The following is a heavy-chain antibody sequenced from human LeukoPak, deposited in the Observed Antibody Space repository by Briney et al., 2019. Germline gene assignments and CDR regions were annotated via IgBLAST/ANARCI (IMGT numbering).Heavy chain of an antibody. V-gene: IGHV4-39*07. Sequence: PSETLSLTCNVSGGSISSNEYYWGWIRQPPGKGLEWIANMYYSGSTYYNPSLKSRVTISIDTSKNQLSLKLSSVTAADTAVYYCARDPSPFYSGSYLGFDPWGQGTLVTVSS. J-gene: IGHJ5*02. D-gene: IGHD1-26*01. CDR2: MYYSGST. CDR1: GGSISSNEYY. CDR3: ARDPSPFYSGSYLGFDP.